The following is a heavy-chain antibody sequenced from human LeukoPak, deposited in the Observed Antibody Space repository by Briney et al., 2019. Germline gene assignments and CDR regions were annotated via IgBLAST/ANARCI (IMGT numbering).Heavy chain of an antibody. CDR1: GYTFTSYS. CDR3: ARVVHPYDYESSGLTYDAFDI. Sequence: ASVRVSCKASGYTFTSYSMNWVRQAPGQGLEWLGWINTNTGNPTYAQGFTGRFVFSLDTSVNTAYLQISSLKAEDTAVYYCARVVHPYDYESSGLTYDAFDIWGQGTMVTVSS. D-gene: IGHD3-22*01. CDR2: INTNTGNP. V-gene: IGHV7-4-1*02. J-gene: IGHJ3*02.